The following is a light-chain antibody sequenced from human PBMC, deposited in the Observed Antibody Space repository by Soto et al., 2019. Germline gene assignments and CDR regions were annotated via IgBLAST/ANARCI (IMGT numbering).Light chain of an antibody. V-gene: IGKV1-5*03. Sequence: DIQMTQSPSTLSASVGDRVTITCRASQSISYWLAWYQQKPGKAPKLLIYKASTLESGVPSRFSGSGSGTEFTLTISSLQPDDFATYYCLQYSNFLTFGGGTKVDFK. J-gene: IGKJ4*01. CDR1: QSISYW. CDR3: LQYSNFLT. CDR2: KAS.